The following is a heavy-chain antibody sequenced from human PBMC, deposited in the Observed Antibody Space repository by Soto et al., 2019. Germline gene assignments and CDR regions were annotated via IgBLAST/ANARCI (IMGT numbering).Heavy chain of an antibody. J-gene: IGHJ3*02. D-gene: IGHD2-15*01. Sequence: QVQLVQSGAEVKKPGSSVKVSCKASGGTFSSYTISWVRQAPGQGLEWMGRIIPILGIANYEQKFQCRVKITADKATRTAYMELRRLRSEDTAVYYCASPPVRDMEGGYAFDSWGQGTMVTVSS. CDR1: GGTFSSYT. CDR2: IIPILGIA. V-gene: IGHV1-69*02. CDR3: ASPPVRDMEGGYAFDS.